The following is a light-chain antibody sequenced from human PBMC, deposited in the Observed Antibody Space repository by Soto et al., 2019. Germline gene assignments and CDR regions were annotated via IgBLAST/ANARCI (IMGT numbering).Light chain of an antibody. Sequence: AIRLTESPSSLSASTGDRVTITCRAKNVSSSYLAWYQQKPGKAPKLLIYAASTWQTGIPDRFSGSGSGTDFTLTISCLQSEDFAAYYCQQYYSYPLTFGGGTKVDIK. CDR3: QQYYSYPLT. J-gene: IGKJ4*01. CDR1: NVSSSY. CDR2: AAS. V-gene: IGKV1-8*01.